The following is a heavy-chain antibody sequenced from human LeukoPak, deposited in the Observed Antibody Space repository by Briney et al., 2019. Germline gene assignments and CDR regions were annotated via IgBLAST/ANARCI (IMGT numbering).Heavy chain of an antibody. D-gene: IGHD3-22*01. CDR2: IYSGGST. CDR3: ARDILEDYDSSGYWFDP. Sequence: GGSLRLSCAASGFTVSSNYMSSVRQAPGKGLEWVSVIYSGGSTYYADSVKGRFTISRDNSKNTLYLQMNSLRAEDTAVYYCARDILEDYDSSGYWFDPWGQGTLVTVSS. J-gene: IGHJ5*02. V-gene: IGHV3-66*01. CDR1: GFTVSSNY.